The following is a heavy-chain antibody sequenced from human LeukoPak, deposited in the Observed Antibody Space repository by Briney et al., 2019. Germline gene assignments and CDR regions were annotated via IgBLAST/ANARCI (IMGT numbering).Heavy chain of an antibody. CDR2: IKQDGREK. D-gene: IGHD6-13*01. V-gene: IGHV3-7*01. Sequence: GGALRLSCAGPGFTLSSYWMSWVRQAPGKGVEGVAHIKQDGREKNYVDSVKGRFTISRDNAKNSLFLQMNSLRAEDTAVYFCATVKQQLVRLLGRDTTYYYYFYSDICGKGTTVTVSS. CDR1: GFTLSSYW. CDR3: ATVKQQLVRLLGRDTTYYYYFYSDI. J-gene: IGHJ6*03.